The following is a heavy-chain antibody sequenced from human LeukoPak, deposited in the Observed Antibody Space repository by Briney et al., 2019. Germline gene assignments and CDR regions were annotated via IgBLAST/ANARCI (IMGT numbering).Heavy chain of an antibody. D-gene: IGHD2-15*01. J-gene: IGHJ4*02. CDR3: ARPSDCSAGSCYPAH. CDR1: GYSFTSYW. Sequence: GESLKISCKGSGYSFTSYWIGWVRQMPGKGLEWMGIIYPGDSDTRYSPSFQGQVTISADKPISTAYLQWSSLKASDTAMYYCARPSDCSAGSCYPAHWGQGTLVTVSS. V-gene: IGHV5-51*04. CDR2: IYPGDSDT.